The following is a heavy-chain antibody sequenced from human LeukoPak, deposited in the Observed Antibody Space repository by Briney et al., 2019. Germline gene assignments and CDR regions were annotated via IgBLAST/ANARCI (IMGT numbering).Heavy chain of an antibody. V-gene: IGHV3-23*01. CDR2: ISGSGGST. J-gene: IGHJ4*02. CDR3: AKDQNYYDSSGYYSDFDY. CDR1: GFTFSSYA. Sequence: GGSLRLSCAASGFTFSSYAMSWVRQAPGKGLEWVSAISGSGGSTYYADSGKGRFTISRDNSKNTRYLQMNSLRAEDTAVYYCAKDQNYYDSSGYYSDFDYWGQGTLVTVSS. D-gene: IGHD3-22*01.